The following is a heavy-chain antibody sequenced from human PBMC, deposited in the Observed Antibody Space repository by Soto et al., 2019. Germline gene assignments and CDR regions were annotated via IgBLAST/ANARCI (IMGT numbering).Heavy chain of an antibody. Sequence: ASVKVSCKASGYTFTSYGISWVRQAPGQGLEWMGWISAYNGNTNYAQKLQGRVTMTTDTSTSTAYMELRSLRSDDTAVYYCARSAYYYDSSGSILYWGQGTLVTVSS. CDR1: GYTFTSYG. CDR2: ISAYNGNT. V-gene: IGHV1-18*01. J-gene: IGHJ4*02. CDR3: ARSAYYYDSSGSILY. D-gene: IGHD3-22*01.